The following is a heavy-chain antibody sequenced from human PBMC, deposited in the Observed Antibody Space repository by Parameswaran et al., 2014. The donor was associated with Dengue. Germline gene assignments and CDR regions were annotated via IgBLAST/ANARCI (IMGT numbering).Heavy chain of an antibody. Sequence: RWIRQPPGKGLEWIGEINHSGSTNYNPSLKSRVTISVDTSKNQFSLKLSSVTAADTAVYYCARGLGGILRFLEWTPGGGMDVWGQGTTVTVSS. D-gene: IGHD3-3*01. J-gene: IGHJ6*02. CDR3: ARGLGGILRFLEWTPGGGMDV. CDR2: INHSGST. V-gene: IGHV4-34*01.